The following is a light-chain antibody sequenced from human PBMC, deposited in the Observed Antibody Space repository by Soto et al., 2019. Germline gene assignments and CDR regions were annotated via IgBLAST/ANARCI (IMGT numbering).Light chain of an antibody. Sequence: EVVLTQSPATLSVSPGESATLSCRASQSFSHNLAWYQQRPGQPPRLLIYAASIRATGVPARFSGRWSGTEFTLTITSLQSNDFAVYYCHQYNYRPPEKFGRGTKVDIK. CDR3: HQYNYRPPEK. CDR1: QSFSHN. V-gene: IGKV3-15*01. CDR2: AAS. J-gene: IGKJ1*01.